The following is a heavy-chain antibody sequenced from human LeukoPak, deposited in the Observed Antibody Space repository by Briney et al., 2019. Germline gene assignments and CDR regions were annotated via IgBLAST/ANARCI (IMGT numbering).Heavy chain of an antibody. CDR1: GGSISSYY. CDR2: IYTSGST. Sequence: SETLSLTCTVSGGSISSYYWSWIRQPAGKGLEWIGRIYTSGSTNYNPSLKSRVTMSVDTSKNQFSLKLSSVTAADTAVYYCARVLWFGEWNWYFDLWGRGTLVTVSS. CDR3: ARVLWFGEWNWYFDL. V-gene: IGHV4-4*07. J-gene: IGHJ2*01. D-gene: IGHD3-10*01.